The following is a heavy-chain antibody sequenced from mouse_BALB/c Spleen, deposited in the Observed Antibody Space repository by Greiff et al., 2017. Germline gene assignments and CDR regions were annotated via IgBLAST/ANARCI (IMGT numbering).Heavy chain of an antibody. CDR2: IDPANGNT. CDR1: GFNIKDTY. Sequence: VQLKQSGAELVKPGASVKLSCTASGFNIKDTYMHWVKQRPEQGLEWIGRIDPANGNTKYDPKFQGKATITADTSSNTAYLQLSSLTSEDTAVYYCARSGSSGYVLAYWGQGTLVTVSA. D-gene: IGHD3-1*01. V-gene: IGHV14-3*02. J-gene: IGHJ3*01. CDR3: ARSGSSGYVLAY.